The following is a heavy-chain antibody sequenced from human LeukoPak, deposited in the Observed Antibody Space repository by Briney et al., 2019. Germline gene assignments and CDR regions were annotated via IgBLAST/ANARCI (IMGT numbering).Heavy chain of an antibody. CDR3: ARQAGDFWSGYYFDY. CDR2: IYYSGST. V-gene: IGHV4-39*01. CDR1: GGSISSSSYY. Sequence: PSETLSLTCTVSGGSISSSSYYWGWIRQPPGKGLEWIGSIYYSGSTYYNPSLKSRVTISVGTSKNQFSLKLSSVTAADTAVYYCARQAGDFWSGYYFDYWGQGTLVTVSS. J-gene: IGHJ4*02. D-gene: IGHD3-3*01.